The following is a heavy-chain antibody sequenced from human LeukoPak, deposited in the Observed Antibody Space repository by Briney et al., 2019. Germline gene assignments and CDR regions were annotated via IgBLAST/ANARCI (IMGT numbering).Heavy chain of an antibody. CDR1: GFTFSSYS. Sequence: QAGGSLRLSCAASGFTFSSYSMNWVREAPGKGLEWVSAISGSGGSTYYADSVKGRFTISRDNSKNTLYLQMNSLRAEDTAVYYCAKAFWPYDSSGYLTFDYWGQGTLVTVSS. CDR3: AKAFWPYDSSGYLTFDY. V-gene: IGHV3-23*01. CDR2: ISGSGGST. J-gene: IGHJ4*02. D-gene: IGHD3-22*01.